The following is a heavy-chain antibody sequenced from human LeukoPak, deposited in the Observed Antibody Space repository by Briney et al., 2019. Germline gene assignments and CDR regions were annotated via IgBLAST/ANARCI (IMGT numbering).Heavy chain of an antibody. CDR2: INPNSGGT. V-gene: IGHV1-2*02. CDR1: GYTFTGYY. D-gene: IGHD1-26*01. Sequence: ASVKVSCKASGYTFTGYYIHWVRQAPGQGLEWMGWINPNSGGTNYAQKFQGRVTVTRDTSISTAYMELSRLRSDDTAVYYCARDQDGGGSNYYWGRGTLVTVSS. CDR3: ARDQDGGGSNYY. J-gene: IGHJ2*01.